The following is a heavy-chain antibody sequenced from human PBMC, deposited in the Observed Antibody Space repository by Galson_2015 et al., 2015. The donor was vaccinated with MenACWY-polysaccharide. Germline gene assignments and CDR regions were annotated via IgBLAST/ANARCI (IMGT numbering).Heavy chain of an antibody. D-gene: IGHD1-7*01. CDR3: ARDTGVSRTDDWSFDL. Sequence: SLRLSCAASGFTFSSYAMSWVPQAPGKGLEWVSGVSASGGSTVYTDSAKGRFTMSRDNSKRSLYLQMNSLRAEDTAVYFCARDTGVSRTDDWSFDLWGRGSQVTVSS. J-gene: IGHJ2*01. V-gene: IGHV3-23*01. CDR1: GFTFSSYA. CDR2: VSASGGST.